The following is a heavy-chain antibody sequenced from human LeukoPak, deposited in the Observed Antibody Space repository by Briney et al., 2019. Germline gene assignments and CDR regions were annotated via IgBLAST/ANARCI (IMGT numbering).Heavy chain of an antibody. J-gene: IGHJ3*02. CDR2: ISGSGGST. Sequence: GGTLRLSCAASGFTFSSYGMSWVRQAPGKGLEWVSAISGSGGSTYYADSVKGRFTISRDNSKNSLYLQMNSLRAEDTALYYCAMGGLLWFGEFGAFDIWGQGTMVTVSS. V-gene: IGHV3-23*01. CDR1: GFTFSSYG. CDR3: AMGGLLWFGEFGAFDI. D-gene: IGHD3-10*01.